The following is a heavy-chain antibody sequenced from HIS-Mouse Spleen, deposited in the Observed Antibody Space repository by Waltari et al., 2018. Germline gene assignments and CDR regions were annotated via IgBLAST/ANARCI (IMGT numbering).Heavy chain of an antibody. CDR1: GGSISSSSYY. V-gene: IGHV4-39*07. CDR3: ARVPGDYSGAFDI. Sequence: QLQLQESGPGLVKPSETLSLTCTVSGGSISSSSYYWGWIRQLPGKWLEWIGSIYYSGSTYYNPSLKSRVTISVDTSKNQFSLKLSSVTAADTAVYYCARVPGDYSGAFDIWGQGTMVTVSS. J-gene: IGHJ3*02. D-gene: IGHD4-17*01. CDR2: IYYSGST.